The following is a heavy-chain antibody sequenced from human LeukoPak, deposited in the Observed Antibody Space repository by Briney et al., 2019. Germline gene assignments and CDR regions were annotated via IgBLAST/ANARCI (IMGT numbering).Heavy chain of an antibody. J-gene: IGHJ6*03. Sequence: SETLSLTCAVYGGSYGGSFSGYHWHWLRQPPGKGLEWIGEIIHSGGTNYNPSLKSRVTISVDTSKNQFSLKLSSVTAADTAVYYCARGNLVVVPAAQRAYSYMDVWGNGTTVTVSS. CDR2: IIHSGGT. D-gene: IGHD2-2*01. CDR1: GGSYGGSFSGYH. V-gene: IGHV4-34*01. CDR3: ARGNLVVVPAAQRAYSYMDV.